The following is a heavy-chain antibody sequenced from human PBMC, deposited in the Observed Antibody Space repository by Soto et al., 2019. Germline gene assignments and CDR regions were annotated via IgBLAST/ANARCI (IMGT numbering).Heavy chain of an antibody. CDR1: GFTFSNCA. V-gene: IGHV3-23*01. Sequence: PGGSLRLSCAASGFTFSNCAMSWVRQAPGKGLEWVSGISGSGTYTYYADSMKGRFTISRDNSKNTLYLQMNSLRAEDTAIYYCAKAVQYCSGGSCYSSNDYWGQGTLVTVSS. CDR2: ISGSGTYT. CDR3: AKAVQYCSGGSCYSSNDY. D-gene: IGHD2-15*01. J-gene: IGHJ4*02.